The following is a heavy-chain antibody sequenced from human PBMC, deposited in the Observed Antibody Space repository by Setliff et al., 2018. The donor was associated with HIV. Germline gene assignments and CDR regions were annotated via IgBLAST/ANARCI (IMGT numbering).Heavy chain of an antibody. Sequence: SSETLSLTCTVSGGSISSGSYYWSWIRQPAGKGLEWIGRIYTSGSTKYNPSLQSRVTMSIDTSKNQFPLKLTSVTAADTAVYYCARRIDNSGSFPDKNWFDTWGQGSLVTVSS. CDR2: IYTSGST. D-gene: IGHD3-10*01. J-gene: IGHJ5*02. V-gene: IGHV4-61*02. CDR1: GGSISSGSYY. CDR3: ARRIDNSGSFPDKNWFDT.